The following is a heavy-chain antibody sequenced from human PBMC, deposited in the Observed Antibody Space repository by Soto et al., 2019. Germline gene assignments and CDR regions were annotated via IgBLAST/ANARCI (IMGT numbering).Heavy chain of an antibody. J-gene: IGHJ5*02. CDR3: ARDAVPYNGRWDWFDP. V-gene: IGHV3-23*01. CDR1: GFTFSDYA. CDR2: IGGVGGDT. Sequence: DVQLLESGGGLVQPGGSLKLYCAASGFTFSDYAMNWVRQAPGKGLEWVSAIGGVGGDTYYAASVKGRFTVSRDNSKNTLYLQMNNLRAEETAVYYCARDAVPYNGRWDWFDPWGQGTLVTVSS. D-gene: IGHD1-20*01.